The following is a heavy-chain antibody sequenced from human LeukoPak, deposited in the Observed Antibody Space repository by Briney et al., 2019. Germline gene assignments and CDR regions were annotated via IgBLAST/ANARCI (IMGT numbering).Heavy chain of an antibody. CDR1: GFTFSSYA. CDR2: ISGSGGST. V-gene: IGHV3-23*01. Sequence: GGSLRLSCAASGFTFSSYAMSWVRRAPGKGLEWVSAISGSGGSTYYADSVKGRFTISRDNSKNTLYLQMNSLRAEDTAVYYCAKQEEQWLVRGAFDYWGQGTLVTVSS. D-gene: IGHD6-19*01. J-gene: IGHJ4*02. CDR3: AKQEEQWLVRGAFDY.